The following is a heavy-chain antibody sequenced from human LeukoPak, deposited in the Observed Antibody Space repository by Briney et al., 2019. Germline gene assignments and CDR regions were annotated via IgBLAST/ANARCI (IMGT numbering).Heavy chain of an antibody. V-gene: IGHV3-33*01. CDR1: GFTLSSYG. J-gene: IGHJ4*02. CDR3: ARDRAAAGIDY. D-gene: IGHD6-13*01. CDR2: IWYDGSNK. Sequence: PGRSLRLSCAASGFTLSSYGMHWVRQAPGKGLEWVAVIWYDGSNKYYADSVKGRFTISRDNSKNTLYLQMNSLRAEDTAVYYCARDRAAAGIDYWGQGTLVTVSS.